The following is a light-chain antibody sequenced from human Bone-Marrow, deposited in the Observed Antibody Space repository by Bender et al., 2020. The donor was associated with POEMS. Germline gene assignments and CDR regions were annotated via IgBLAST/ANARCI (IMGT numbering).Light chain of an antibody. CDR2: KVN. CDR1: STDIGTYDY. J-gene: IGLJ2*01. Sequence: QSALAQPASVSGSPGQSITISCTGTSTDIGTYDYVSWYQQYPGKAPKLILFKVNNRPSGVPDRFFGAKSGVTASLTISGLQAEDEADYYCCSYAGSRTFVLLGGGTKLTVL. V-gene: IGLV2-23*02. CDR3: CSYAGSRTFVL.